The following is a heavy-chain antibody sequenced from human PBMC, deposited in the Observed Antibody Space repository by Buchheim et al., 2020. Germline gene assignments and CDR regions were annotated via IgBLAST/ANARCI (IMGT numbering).Heavy chain of an antibody. CDR1: GFTFSNAW. CDR2: IKSKTDGGTT. Sequence: EVQLVESGGGLVKPGGSLRLSCAASGFTFSNAWMNWVRQAPGKGLEWVGRIKSKTDGGTTDYAAPVKGRFTISRDASKNTLYLQMNSLKTEDTAVYYCTTDPASSYDILTGYFRYYYYGMDVWGQGTT. V-gene: IGHV3-15*07. D-gene: IGHD3-9*01. CDR3: TTDPASSYDILTGYFRYYYYGMDV. J-gene: IGHJ6*02.